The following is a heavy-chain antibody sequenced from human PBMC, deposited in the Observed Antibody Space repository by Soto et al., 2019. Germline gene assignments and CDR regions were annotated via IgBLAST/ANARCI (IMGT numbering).Heavy chain of an antibody. V-gene: IGHV3-33*06. CDR3: AKEGEMATILSSYWYFDL. D-gene: IGHD5-12*01. Sequence: QVQLVESGGGVVQPGRSLRLSCAASGFTFSSYGMHWVRQAPGKGLEWVAVIWYDGSNKYYADSVKGRFTISRDNSKNTLYLQMNSLRAEDTSVYYCAKEGEMATILSSYWYFDLWGRGTLVTVSS. CDR2: IWYDGSNK. J-gene: IGHJ2*01. CDR1: GFTFSSYG.